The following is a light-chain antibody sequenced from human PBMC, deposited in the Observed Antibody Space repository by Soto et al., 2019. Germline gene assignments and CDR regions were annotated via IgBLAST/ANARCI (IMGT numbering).Light chain of an antibody. V-gene: IGLV1-47*01. Sequence: QSVLTQPPSASGTPGQRVTISCSGSSSNIGSSYVYWYQQLPGTAPKLLIYRNNQRPSGVPDRFSGSKSGTSASLAISGLRSEDEADYYCAAWDDSLSGRVFGGGTKRTVL. CDR2: RNN. J-gene: IGLJ3*02. CDR3: AAWDDSLSGRV. CDR1: SSNIGSSY.